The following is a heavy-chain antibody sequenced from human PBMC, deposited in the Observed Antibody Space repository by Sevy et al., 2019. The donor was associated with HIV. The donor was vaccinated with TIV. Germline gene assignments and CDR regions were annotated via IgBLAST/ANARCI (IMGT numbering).Heavy chain of an antibody. D-gene: IGHD2-21*01. Sequence: GGSLRLSCVGSGFTFGSYWMNWVRQAPGKGLEWVANIKQGGSEKNYVDSVKGRFTISRDNAKNSLDLQMNSLRVEDTAVYYCVKEGGGEGGDHWGQGTLVTVSS. V-gene: IGHV3-7*01. CDR1: GFTFGSYW. CDR3: VKEGGGEGGDH. J-gene: IGHJ4*02. CDR2: IKQGGSEK.